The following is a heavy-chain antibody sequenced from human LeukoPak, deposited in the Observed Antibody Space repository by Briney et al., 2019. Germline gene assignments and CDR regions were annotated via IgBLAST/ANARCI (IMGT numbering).Heavy chain of an antibody. Sequence: SETLSLTCAVYGGSFSGYYWSWIRQPPGKGLEWIGEINHSGSTNYNPSLKSRVTISVDTSKNQFSLKLSSVIAADTAVYYCARVVGLTGDAFDIWGQGTMVTVSS. D-gene: IGHD3-16*01. CDR3: ARVVGLTGDAFDI. CDR2: INHSGST. J-gene: IGHJ3*02. V-gene: IGHV4-34*01. CDR1: GGSFSGYY.